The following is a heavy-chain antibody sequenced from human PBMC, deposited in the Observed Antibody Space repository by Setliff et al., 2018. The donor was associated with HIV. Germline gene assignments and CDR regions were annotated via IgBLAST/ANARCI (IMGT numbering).Heavy chain of an antibody. CDR2: IYYSGST. V-gene: IGHV4-34*01. Sequence: LSLTCAVYGGSFSGNYWSWIRQSPGKGLEWIGSIYYSGSTYYNPSLKSRVTISVDTSKNQFSLKLSSVTAADTAVYYCARQIAVAVSWFDPWGQGTLVTVSS. D-gene: IGHD6-19*01. J-gene: IGHJ5*02. CDR3: ARQIAVAVSWFDP. CDR1: GGSFSGNY.